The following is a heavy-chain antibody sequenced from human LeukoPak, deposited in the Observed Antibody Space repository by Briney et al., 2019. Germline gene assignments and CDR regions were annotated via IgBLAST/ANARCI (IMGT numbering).Heavy chain of an antibody. CDR3: AREGIAVAGTPYNWFDP. J-gene: IGHJ5*02. CDR2: ISAYNGNT. Sequence: ASVKVSCKASGYTFTSYGISWVRQAPGQGLEWMGWISAYNGNTNYAQKLQGRVTMTTDTSTSTAYMELRSLRSDDTAVHYCAREGIAVAGTPYNWFDPWGQGTLVTVSS. CDR1: GYTFTSYG. D-gene: IGHD6-19*01. V-gene: IGHV1-18*01.